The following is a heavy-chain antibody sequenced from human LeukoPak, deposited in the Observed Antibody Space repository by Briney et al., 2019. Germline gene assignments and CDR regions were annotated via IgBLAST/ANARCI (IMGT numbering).Heavy chain of an antibody. CDR3: ASDLRVYGDYSYYYYYMDV. CDR2: INHSGST. D-gene: IGHD4-17*01. J-gene: IGHJ6*03. CDR1: GGSFSGYY. V-gene: IGHV4-34*01. Sequence: PSETLSLTCAVYGGSFSGYYWSWIRQPPGKGLEWIGEINHSGSTNYNPSLKSRVTISVDTSKNQFSLKLSSVTAADTAVYYCASDLRVYGDYSYYYYYMDVWGKGTTVTISS.